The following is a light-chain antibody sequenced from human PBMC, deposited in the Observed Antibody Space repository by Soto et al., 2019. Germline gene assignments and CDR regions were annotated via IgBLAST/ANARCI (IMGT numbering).Light chain of an antibody. V-gene: IGLV2-14*01. CDR1: SSDVGGYNY. CDR2: DVS. Sequence: QSALTQPASVSGSPGQSITISCTGTSSDVGGYNYVSWYQQHPGKAPKLMIYDVSNRPSGVSNRFSGSKSGNTASLTISGLQAEDEADYYCSSYTSSSTYVFVTATKVTVL. CDR3: SSYTSSSTYV. J-gene: IGLJ1*01.